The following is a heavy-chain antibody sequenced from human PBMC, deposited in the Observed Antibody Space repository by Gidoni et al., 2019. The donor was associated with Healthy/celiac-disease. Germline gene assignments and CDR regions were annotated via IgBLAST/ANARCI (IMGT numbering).Heavy chain of an antibody. CDR3: AAWEGLAAAGSGDRTGAFDY. Sequence: QMQLVQSGPEVKKPGTSVKVSCKASGFTFTSSAVQWVRQARGQRLEWIGWIVVGSGNTNYAQKFQERVTITRDMSTSTAYMELSSLRSEDTAVYYCAAWEGLAAAGSGDRTGAFDYWGQGTLVTVSS. D-gene: IGHD6-13*01. J-gene: IGHJ4*02. V-gene: IGHV1-58*01. CDR2: IVVGSGNT. CDR1: GFTFTSSA.